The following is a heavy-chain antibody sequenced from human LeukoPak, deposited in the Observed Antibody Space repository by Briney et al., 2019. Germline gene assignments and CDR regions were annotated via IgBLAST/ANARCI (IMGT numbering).Heavy chain of an antibody. D-gene: IGHD3-16*01. V-gene: IGHV3-43*02. CDR2: ISGDVDRT. CDR1: GVKFNTYA. Sequence: PGGALRLSCAEPGVKFNTYAMHWVRQAPGKGLEWVSLISGDVDRTSYADSVKGRFTISRDNDKNSLYLQMNSLRAEDTAVYYCANGGHVDYLGQGTLVIVSS. J-gene: IGHJ4*02. CDR3: ANGGHVDY.